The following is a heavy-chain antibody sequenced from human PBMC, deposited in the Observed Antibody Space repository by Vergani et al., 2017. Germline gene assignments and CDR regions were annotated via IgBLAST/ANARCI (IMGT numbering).Heavy chain of an antibody. Sequence: VQLEESGGGVVQPGRSLRLSCAASGFNVGHYWMSWVRQAPGKGLEWVANIKEDGTEKYYLDSVKGRFIISRDIAENSIYLEMNSLRVEDTAVYYCAREGVPRCCIVGAPDFWGQGTQVTVSS. CDR3: AREGVPRCCIVGAPDF. CDR2: IKEDGTEK. V-gene: IGHV3-7*01. CDR1: GFNVGHYW. D-gene: IGHD1-26*01. J-gene: IGHJ4*02.